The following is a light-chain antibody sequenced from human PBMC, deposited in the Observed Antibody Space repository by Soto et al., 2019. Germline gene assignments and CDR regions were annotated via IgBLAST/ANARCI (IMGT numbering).Light chain of an antibody. CDR3: SSYTGRSTLV. J-gene: IGLJ1*01. Sequence: QCVLTQPAPVSGSPGQSITIPYTETSSEVGCYNNVSWYQQHPGKAPKLMVYEVTNRPSGVSNRFSGSKSGHTASQTISGLQAEDEADYDCSSYTGRSTLVFGTGTKVTVL. CDR2: EVT. CDR1: SSEVGCYNN. V-gene: IGLV2-14*01.